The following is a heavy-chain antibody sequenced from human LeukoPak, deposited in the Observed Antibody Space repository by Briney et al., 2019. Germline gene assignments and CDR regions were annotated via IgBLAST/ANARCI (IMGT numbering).Heavy chain of an antibody. J-gene: IGHJ5*02. D-gene: IGHD6-13*01. CDR2: IYHSGST. CDR3: ARDGTWHSSSWYSTWFDP. CDR1: GYSINSGYY. V-gene: IGHV4-38-2*02. Sequence: SQTLSLTCTVSGYSINSGYYWGWIRQPPGKGLEWVGSIYHSGSTYYNPSLKRRVTISLDTSKNQFSLKLSSVTAADTAVYYCARDGTWHSSSWYSTWFDPWGQGTLVTVSS.